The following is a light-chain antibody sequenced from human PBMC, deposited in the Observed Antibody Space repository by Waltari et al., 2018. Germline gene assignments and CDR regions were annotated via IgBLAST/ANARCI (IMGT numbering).Light chain of an antibody. V-gene: IGKV2-28*01. J-gene: IGKJ1*01. Sequence: DIVMTQSPLSLPVTPGEPASISCMSSQSLLHSNGYNYLDWYLQKPGQSPQLLIYLGSNRASGVPDRFSGSGSGTDFTLKISRVEAEDVGVYYCMQALQTPWAFGQGTKVEIK. CDR1: QSLLHSNGYNY. CDR3: MQALQTPWA. CDR2: LGS.